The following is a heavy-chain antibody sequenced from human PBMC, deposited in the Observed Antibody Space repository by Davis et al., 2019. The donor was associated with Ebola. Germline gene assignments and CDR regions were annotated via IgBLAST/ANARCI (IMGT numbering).Heavy chain of an antibody. Sequence: MPGGSLRLSCAVYGGSFSGYYWSWIRQPPGKGLEWIGEINHSGSTNYNPSLKSRVTISVDTSKNQFSLKLSSVTAADTAVYYCVRDLMTTEENYLDYWGQGTLVTVSS. D-gene: IGHD4-17*01. J-gene: IGHJ4*02. CDR2: INHSGST. CDR3: VRDLMTTEENYLDY. V-gene: IGHV4-34*01. CDR1: GGSFSGYY.